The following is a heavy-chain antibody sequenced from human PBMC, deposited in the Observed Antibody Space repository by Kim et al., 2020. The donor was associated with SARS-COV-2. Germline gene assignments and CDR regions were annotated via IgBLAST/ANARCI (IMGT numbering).Heavy chain of an antibody. J-gene: IGHJ6*02. D-gene: IGHD4-17*01. Sequence: RFTISRDNAKNSLYLQMNSLRAEDTAVYYCARVSADYGDYEYYYYYGMDVWGQGTTVTVSS. V-gene: IGHV3-11*05. CDR3: ARVSADYGDYEYYYYYGMDV.